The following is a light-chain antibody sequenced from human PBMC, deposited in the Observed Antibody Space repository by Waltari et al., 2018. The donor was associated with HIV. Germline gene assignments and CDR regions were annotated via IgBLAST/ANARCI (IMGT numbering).Light chain of an antibody. CDR1: RIDVAGYSY. V-gene: IGLV2-14*03. Sequence: QAALTQPASVSGSPGQSITISCTGTRIDVAGYSYVAWYQQHPGKAPKVIIHGGTNRPSGVSYRFSGSKSDDSASLTISGLQAEDEAVYFCSPYTSNSVFFGGGTRLTVL. CDR3: SPYTSNSVF. J-gene: IGLJ2*01. CDR2: GGT.